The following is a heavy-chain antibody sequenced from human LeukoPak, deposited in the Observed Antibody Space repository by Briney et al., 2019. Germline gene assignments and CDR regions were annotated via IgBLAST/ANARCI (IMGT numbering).Heavy chain of an antibody. J-gene: IGHJ5*02. Sequence: WGSLRLTCSDSGFIISAYSMNWVRQAPGKGLEWISYISNSSNTINYADSVKGRFTISRDNAKNSLYLQMNTLRAEDTAVYYCARGGYDIPTGWFDPWGQGTLVTVSS. V-gene: IGHV3-48*04. CDR3: ARGGYDIPTGWFDP. CDR1: GFIISAYS. CDR2: ISNSSNTI. D-gene: IGHD3-9*01.